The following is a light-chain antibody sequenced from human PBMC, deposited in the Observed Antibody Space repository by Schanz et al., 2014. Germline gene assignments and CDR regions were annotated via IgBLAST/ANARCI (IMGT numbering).Light chain of an antibody. J-gene: IGLJ2*01. Sequence: QSALTQPASVSGSPGQSITISCTGTSSDVGNYNYVSWYRHHPGKAPKLIIFDVTSRPSGVSNRFSGSKSGNTASLTISGLQAEDEADYYCSSYTSSSTLVFGGGTKVTVL. CDR3: SSYTSSSTLV. CDR1: SSDVGNYNY. CDR2: DVT. V-gene: IGLV2-14*03.